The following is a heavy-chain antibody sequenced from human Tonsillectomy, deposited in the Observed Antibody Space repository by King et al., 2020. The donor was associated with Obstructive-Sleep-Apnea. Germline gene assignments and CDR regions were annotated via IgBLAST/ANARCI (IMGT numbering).Heavy chain of an antibody. D-gene: IGHD3-10*01. CDR1: GFTFSSYG. CDR2: IWYDGRTT. Sequence: VQLVESGGGVVQPGRSLRLSCAASGFTFSSYGMHGVRQAPGQGLEWGEVIWYDGRTTYSADSVKGRFTISRDNSKNTLYLQMNSLRAEDTAVYYCARDRYYGSGDLDYWGQGTLVTVSS. V-gene: IGHV3-33*01. J-gene: IGHJ4*02. CDR3: ARDRYYGSGDLDY.